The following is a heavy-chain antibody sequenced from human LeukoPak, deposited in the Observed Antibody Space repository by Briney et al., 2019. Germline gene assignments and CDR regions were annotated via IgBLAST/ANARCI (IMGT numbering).Heavy chain of an antibody. V-gene: IGHV4-31*03. J-gene: IGHJ4*02. D-gene: IGHD4-23*01. CDR3: AVTDRPDGGVDY. CDR1: GGSISSGGYY. Sequence: KASETLSLTCTVSGGSISSGGYYWSWIRQHPGKGLEWIGYIYYSGSTYYNPSLKSRVTISVDTSKNQFSLKLSSVTAADTAVYYCAVTDRPDGGVDYWGQGTLVTVSS. CDR2: IYYSGST.